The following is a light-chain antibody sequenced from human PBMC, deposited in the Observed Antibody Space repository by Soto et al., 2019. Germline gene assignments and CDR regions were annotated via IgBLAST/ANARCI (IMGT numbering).Light chain of an antibody. CDR1: HSVGSY. CDR3: QQRTNWPPLFT. CDR2: GSS. J-gene: IGKJ3*01. Sequence: EIVLTQSPATLSLSPGERATLSCRSTHSVGSYLAWYQQKPGQAPRLLIFGSSNRATGIPARFSGSGSGTDFSLTISSLEPEDFAVYYCQQRTNWPPLFTFGPGTKVISN. V-gene: IGKV3-11*01.